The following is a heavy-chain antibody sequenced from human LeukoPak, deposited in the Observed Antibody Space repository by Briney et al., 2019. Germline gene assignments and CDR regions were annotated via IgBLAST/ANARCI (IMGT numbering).Heavy chain of an antibody. Sequence: ASVKVSCKASGYTFTSYGISWVRQAPGQGLEWMGWISAYNGNTNYAQKLQGRVTMTTDTSTSTAYMELRSLRSEDTAVYYCATDRKMATFWSGSPPPIDYWGQGTLVTVSS. J-gene: IGHJ4*02. V-gene: IGHV1-18*01. CDR2: ISAYNGNT. CDR3: ATDRKMATFWSGSPPPIDY. CDR1: GYTFTSYG. D-gene: IGHD3-3*01.